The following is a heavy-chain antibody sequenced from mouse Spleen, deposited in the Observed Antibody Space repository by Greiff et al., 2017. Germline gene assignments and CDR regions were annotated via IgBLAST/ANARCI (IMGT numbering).Heavy chain of an antibody. CDR3: ARDPLRRSFAY. CDR1: GFTFSSYC. CDR2: INSNGGST. V-gene: IGHV5-6-3*01. J-gene: IGHJ3*01. Sequence: EVQLVESGGGLVQPGGSLKLSCAASGFTFSSYCMSWVRQTPEKRLELVATINSNGGSTYYPDSVKGRFTISRDNAKNTLYLQMSSLKSEDTAMYYFARDPLRRSFAYWGQGTLVTVSA. D-gene: IGHD2-12*01.